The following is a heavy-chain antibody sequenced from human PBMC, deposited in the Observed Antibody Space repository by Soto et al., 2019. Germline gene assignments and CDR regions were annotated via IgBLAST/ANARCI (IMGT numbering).Heavy chain of an antibody. Sequence: GWSLRLCGAAPGFTLSSYGMHWVRQGPGKGLEWVAVIWYDGSNKYYADSVSGRFTISRDNSKNTLYLQMNSLRAEDTAVYYCARDRDDIVVVQAVVTGGFDYSGQGTLGTVSS. D-gene: IGHD2-2*01. CDR1: GFTLSSYG. CDR2: IWYDGSNK. V-gene: IGHV3-33*01. J-gene: IGHJ4*02. CDR3: ARDRDDIVVVQAVVTGGFDY.